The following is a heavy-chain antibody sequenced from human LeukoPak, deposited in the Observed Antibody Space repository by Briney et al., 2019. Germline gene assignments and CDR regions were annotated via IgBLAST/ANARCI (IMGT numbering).Heavy chain of an antibody. Sequence: GGSLRLSCAASGFTFSSYGMHWVRQAPGKGLEWVAVISYDGSNKYYADSVKGRFTISRDNSKNTLYLQMNSLRAEDTAVYYCAKADPVTASLFDYWGQGTLVTVST. CDR3: AKADPVTASLFDY. CDR2: ISYDGSNK. CDR1: GFTFSSYG. V-gene: IGHV3-30*18. D-gene: IGHD2-21*02. J-gene: IGHJ4*02.